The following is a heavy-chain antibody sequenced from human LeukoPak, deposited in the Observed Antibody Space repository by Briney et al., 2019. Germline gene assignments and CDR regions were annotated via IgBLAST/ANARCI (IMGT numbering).Heavy chain of an antibody. D-gene: IGHD3-3*01. J-gene: IGHJ4*02. Sequence: GGSLRLSCAASGFTFSGSWMSWLRQAPGKGLECGINISPDGSETHFVDSVRGRLTISRDNTKNTLFLQMDSLRDDDTGVYYCARDGSGYSIYWGQGTLVTVSS. CDR3: ARDGSGYSIY. CDR1: GFTFSGSW. V-gene: IGHV3-7*01. CDR2: ISPDGSET.